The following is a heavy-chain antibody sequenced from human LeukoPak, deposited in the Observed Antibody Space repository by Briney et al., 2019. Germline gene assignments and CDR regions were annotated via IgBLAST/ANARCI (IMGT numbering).Heavy chain of an antibody. D-gene: IGHD2-2*01. J-gene: IGHJ1*01. Sequence: GGSLRLSCAASGFTFSSYSMNWARQAPGKGLEWVSYISSSSSTIYYADSVKGRFTISRDNAKNSLYLQMNSLRAEDTAVYYCVREGHTRYCSSTSCYFAEYFQHWGQGTLVTVSS. CDR2: ISSSSSTI. CDR3: VREGHTRYCSSTSCYFAEYFQH. CDR1: GFTFSSYS. V-gene: IGHV3-48*01.